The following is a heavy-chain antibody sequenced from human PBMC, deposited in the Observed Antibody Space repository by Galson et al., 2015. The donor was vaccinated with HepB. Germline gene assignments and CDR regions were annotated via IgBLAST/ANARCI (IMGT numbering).Heavy chain of an antibody. V-gene: IGHV3-23*01. D-gene: IGHD1-26*01. CDR2: ISDDGNDI. J-gene: IGHJ4*02. Sequence: SLRLSCAASGFTFTSCAMTWVRQAPGKGLEWVSTISDDGNDIYYADSVKGRFTISRDTSKNTVSLQTNSLRAEDTALYYCAKGQSYSREHLDSWGQGTLVTVSS. CDR1: GFTFTSCA. CDR3: AKGQSYSREHLDS.